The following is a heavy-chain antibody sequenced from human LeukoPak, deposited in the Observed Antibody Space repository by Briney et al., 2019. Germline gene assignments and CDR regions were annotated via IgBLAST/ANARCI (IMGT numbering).Heavy chain of an antibody. D-gene: IGHD1-1*01. J-gene: IGHJ3*02. CDR3: ARDRLAWRYGARNAFDI. V-gene: IGHV3-21*01. Sequence: GGSLRLSCAASGFTFSSYSMNWVRQAPGKGLEWVSSISSSSSSYIYYADSVKGRFTISRDNAKNSLYLQMNSLRAENTAVYYCARDRLAWRYGARNAFDIWGQGTMVTVSS. CDR1: GFTFSSYS. CDR2: ISSSSSSYI.